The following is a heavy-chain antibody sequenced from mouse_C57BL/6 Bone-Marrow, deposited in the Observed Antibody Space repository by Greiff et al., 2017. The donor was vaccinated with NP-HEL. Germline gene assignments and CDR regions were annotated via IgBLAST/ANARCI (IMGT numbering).Heavy chain of an antibody. CDR1: GYTFTDYN. Sequence: VQLQQSGPELVKPGASVKMSCKASGYTFTDYNMHWVKQSHGKSLEWIGYINPNNGGTSYNQKFKGKATLTVNKSSSTAYMELRSLTSEDSAVYYCARRPIYYYGSSFYAMDYWGQGTSVTVSS. CDR2: INPNNGGT. J-gene: IGHJ4*01. V-gene: IGHV1-22*01. D-gene: IGHD1-1*01. CDR3: ARRPIYYYGSSFYAMDY.